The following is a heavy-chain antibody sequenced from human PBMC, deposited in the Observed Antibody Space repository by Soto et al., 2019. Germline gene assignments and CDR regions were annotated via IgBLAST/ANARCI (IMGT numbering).Heavy chain of an antibody. V-gene: IGHV1-58*01. CDR2: IVVGSGNT. D-gene: IGHD6-13*01. CDR1: GFTFTSSA. J-gene: IGHJ6*02. CDR3: AAGSSWYYYYYGMDV. Sequence: QLQLVQSGPEVKKPGTSVKVSCKASGFTFTSSAVQWVRQARGQRLEWIGWIVVGSGNTNYAQKFQERVTITRDMSTSTAYMELSSLRSEDTAVYYCAAGSSWYYYYYGMDVWGQGTTVTVSS.